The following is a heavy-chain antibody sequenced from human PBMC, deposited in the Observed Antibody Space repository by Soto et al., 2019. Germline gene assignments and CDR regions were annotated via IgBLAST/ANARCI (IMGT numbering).Heavy chain of an antibody. Sequence: PSETLSLTCTVSGGSISSSSYYWGWIRQPPGKGLEWIGSTYYSGSTYYNPSPKSRVTISADTSKNQFSLKLSSVSAADTAVYYCARVGATIGGHTRAFDIWGQGTMVTVSS. J-gene: IGHJ3*02. CDR3: ARVGATIGGHTRAFDI. D-gene: IGHD1-26*01. V-gene: IGHV4-39*01. CDR2: TYYSGST. CDR1: GGSISSSSYY.